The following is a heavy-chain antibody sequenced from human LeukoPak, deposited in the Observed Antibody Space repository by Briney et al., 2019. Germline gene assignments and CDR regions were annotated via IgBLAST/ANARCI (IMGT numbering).Heavy chain of an antibody. CDR3: ARQGEAVAATLVYYFDY. D-gene: IGHD6-19*01. CDR2: INPNGRNP. J-gene: IGHJ4*02. CDR1: GYNFISYI. Sequence: ASVTVSCKASGYNFISYIMSWVRQAPGQGLEWMGWINPNGRNPTYAQDFIGRFVFSLDTSVSTAYLQWSSLKASDTAMYYCARQGEAVAATLVYYFDYWGQGTLVTVSS. V-gene: IGHV7-4-1*02.